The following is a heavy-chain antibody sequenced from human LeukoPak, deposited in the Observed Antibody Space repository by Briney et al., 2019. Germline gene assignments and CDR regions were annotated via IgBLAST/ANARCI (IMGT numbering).Heavy chain of an antibody. CDR1: GGSISSGGYY. CDR2: IYYSGST. V-gene: IGHV4-31*03. J-gene: IGHJ6*04. CDR3: ARAVDYYGSGSPPGYYYGMDV. D-gene: IGHD3-10*01. Sequence: SETLSLTCTVSGGSISSGGYYWSWIRQHPGKGLEWIGYIYYSGSTYYNPSLKSRVTISVDTSKNQFSLKLSSVTAADTAVYYCARAVDYYGSGSPPGYYYGMDVWGKGTTVTVSS.